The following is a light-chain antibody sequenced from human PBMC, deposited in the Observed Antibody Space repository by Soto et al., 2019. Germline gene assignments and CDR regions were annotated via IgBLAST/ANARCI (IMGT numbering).Light chain of an antibody. CDR1: QRVSTY. CDR2: DAS. CDR3: QQRSDWPPIT. V-gene: IGKV3-11*01. Sequence: EIVLTQSPATLSLSPGKRATLSCRASQRVSTYLAWYQQKPGQAPRLLIYDASNRATGIPARFSGSGSGTDFTLPISILEPEDFAIYYCQQRSDWPPITFGQGTRLEI. J-gene: IGKJ5*01.